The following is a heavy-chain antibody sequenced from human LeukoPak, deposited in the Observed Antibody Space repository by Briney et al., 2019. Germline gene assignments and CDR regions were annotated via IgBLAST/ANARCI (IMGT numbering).Heavy chain of an antibody. CDR1: GYTLTELS. CDR2: FDPEDGET. D-gene: IGHD1-26*01. V-gene: IGHV1-24*01. CDR3: AAVVYSGSYFAKDNWFDP. Sequence: ASVEVSCKVSGYTLTELSMHWVRQAPGKGLEWMGGFDPEDGETIYAQKFQGRVTMTEDTSTDTAYMELSSLRSEDTAVYYCAAVVYSGSYFAKDNWFDPWGQGTLVTVSS. J-gene: IGHJ5*02.